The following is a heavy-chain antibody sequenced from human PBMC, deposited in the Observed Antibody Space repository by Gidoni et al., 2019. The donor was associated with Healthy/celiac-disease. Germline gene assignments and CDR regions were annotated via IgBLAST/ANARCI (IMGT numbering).Heavy chain of an antibody. J-gene: IGHJ6*02. CDR2: IYYSGST. CDR1: GGSISSRSDY. Sequence: QLQLQESGPGLVKPSETLSLTCTVSGGSISSRSDYWGWIRQPPGKGLEWIGSIYYSGSTYYNPSLKSRVTISVDTSKNQFSLKLSSVTAADTAVYYCARHFGAGGKSYYYYGMDVWGQGTTVTVSS. V-gene: IGHV4-39*01. D-gene: IGHD2-15*01. CDR3: ARHFGAGGKSYYYYGMDV.